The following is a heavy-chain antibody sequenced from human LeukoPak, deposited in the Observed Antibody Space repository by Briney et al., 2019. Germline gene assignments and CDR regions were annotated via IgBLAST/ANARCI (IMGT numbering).Heavy chain of an antibody. Sequence: GGSLRLSCAASGFTFSSYWMHWVRQAPGKGLVWVSHINTDGGSTTCGDPAKGRFTTSRDNAKNTLYLQMNSLRVEDTAVYYCARGTATTAGIDYWGQGTLVTVSS. V-gene: IGHV3-74*01. CDR1: GFTFSSYW. CDR3: ARGTATTAGIDY. J-gene: IGHJ4*02. CDR2: INTDGGST. D-gene: IGHD6-13*01.